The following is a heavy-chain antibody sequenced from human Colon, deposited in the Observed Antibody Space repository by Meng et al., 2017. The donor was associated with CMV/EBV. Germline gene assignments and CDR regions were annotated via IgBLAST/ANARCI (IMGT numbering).Heavy chain of an antibody. CDR2: MNPNSGNT. J-gene: IGHJ5*02. V-gene: IGHV1-8*01. CDR3: ARNAYCSSTSCYTEWFDP. D-gene: IGHD2-2*02. Sequence: ASVKVSCKASGYTFTSYDINWVRQATGQGLEWMGWMNPNSGNTGYAQKFQGRVTMTRNTSISTAYMELSSLRSEDTAVYYCARNAYCSSTSCYTEWFDPWGQGTLVTVSS. CDR1: GYTFTSYD.